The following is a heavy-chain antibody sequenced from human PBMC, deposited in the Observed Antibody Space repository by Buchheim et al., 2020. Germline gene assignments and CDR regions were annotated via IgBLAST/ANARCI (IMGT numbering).Heavy chain of an antibody. Sequence: QVQLVESGGGVVQPGRSLRLSCAASGFTFSSYGMHWVRQAPGKGLEWVAVIWYDGSNKYYADSVKGRFTISRDNSKNTLYLQMNSLRAEDTAVHYCARGYYDSSGYMGMDVWGQGTT. V-gene: IGHV3-33*01. J-gene: IGHJ6*02. CDR3: ARGYYDSSGYMGMDV. CDR2: IWYDGSNK. CDR1: GFTFSSYG. D-gene: IGHD3-22*01.